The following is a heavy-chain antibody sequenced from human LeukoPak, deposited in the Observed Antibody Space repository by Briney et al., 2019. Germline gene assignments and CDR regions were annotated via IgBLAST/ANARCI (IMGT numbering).Heavy chain of an antibody. D-gene: IGHD2-15*01. CDR2: FYHGGST. Sequence: SETLSLTCTVSGYSISTGYYWDWIRQPPGKGLEWIGTFYHGGSTYYNPSLKSRVTISVDTSKNQFSLKLSSVTAADTAVYYCARVYCSGGSCYSAIYFQHWGQGTLVTVSS. CDR1: GYSISTGYY. CDR3: ARVYCSGGSCYSAIYFQH. J-gene: IGHJ1*01. V-gene: IGHV4-38-2*02.